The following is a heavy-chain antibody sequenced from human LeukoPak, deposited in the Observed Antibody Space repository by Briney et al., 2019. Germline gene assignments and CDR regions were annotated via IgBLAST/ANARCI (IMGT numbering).Heavy chain of an antibody. CDR2: SSSSGSTI. J-gene: IGHJ4*02. Sequence: GGSLRLSCAASGXTFSSYEMNWVRQAPGKGLEWVSHSSSSGSTIYYAGSVKGRFTIARDNAKNSVYLQMNSLRAEDTAVYYCARGSLHSAYGFDYWGQGTLVTVSS. D-gene: IGHD5-12*01. CDR1: GXTFSSYE. V-gene: IGHV3-48*03. CDR3: ARGSLHSAYGFDY.